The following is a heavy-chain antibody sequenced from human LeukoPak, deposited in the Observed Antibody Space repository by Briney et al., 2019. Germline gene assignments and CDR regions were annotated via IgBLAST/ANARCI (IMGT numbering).Heavy chain of an antibody. D-gene: IGHD5-24*01. CDR1: GGSISSSY. J-gene: IGHJ4*02. V-gene: IGHV4-59*08. CDR3: ARSNARDGYNFVY. Sequence: SESLSLTCTVSGGSISSSYWSWIRRPPGKGREWIGYFYYTGATNYNPSLKSRVTISVDTSKTQLSLKMTSMTAADTAVYYCARSNARDGYNFVYWGQGTLVTVSS. CDR2: FYYTGAT.